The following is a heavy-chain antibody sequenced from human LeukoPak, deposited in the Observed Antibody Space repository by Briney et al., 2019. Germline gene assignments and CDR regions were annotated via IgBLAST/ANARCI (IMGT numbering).Heavy chain of an antibody. CDR3: ARVNPIVVNGMDV. CDR1: GFTFSSYW. J-gene: IGHJ6*02. D-gene: IGHD2-2*01. Sequence: GGSLRLSCAASGFTFSSYWMSWVRQAPGEGLEWVAKINQDGTEKAYVDSVRGRFTISRDNAKNSLFLQMNSLRAEDTAVYYCARVNPIVVNGMDVRGQGTTVTVSS. CDR2: INQDGTEK. V-gene: IGHV3-7*03.